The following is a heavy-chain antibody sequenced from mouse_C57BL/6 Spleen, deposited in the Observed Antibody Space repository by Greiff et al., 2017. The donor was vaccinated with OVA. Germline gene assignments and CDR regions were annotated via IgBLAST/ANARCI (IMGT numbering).Heavy chain of an antibody. Sequence: VMLVESGPGLVAPSQSLSITCTVSGFSLTSYGVDWVRQPPGKGLEWMGEIWGGGSTNYKSALMSRLSISKDNSKRQVFLKMSSLQADDTAMYYCARHTDGGYFDVWGTGTTVTVSS. CDR3: ARHTDGGYFDV. V-gene: IGHV2-9*01. D-gene: IGHD1-1*02. CDR2: IWGGGST. CDR1: GFSLTSYG. J-gene: IGHJ1*03.